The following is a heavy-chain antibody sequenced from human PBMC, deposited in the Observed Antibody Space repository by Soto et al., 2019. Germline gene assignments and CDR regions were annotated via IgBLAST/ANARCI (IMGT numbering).Heavy chain of an antibody. CDR2: IGTAGDT. V-gene: IGHV3-13*01. Sequence: GGSLILSCAASGFPFSSYDMHWVRQATGKGLEWVSAIGTAGDTYYPGSVKGRFTISRENAKNSLYLQMNSLRAGDTAVYYCARGTYYYGSGSYYWFDPWGQGTLVTVSS. J-gene: IGHJ5*02. CDR1: GFPFSSYD. CDR3: ARGTYYYGSGSYYWFDP. D-gene: IGHD3-10*01.